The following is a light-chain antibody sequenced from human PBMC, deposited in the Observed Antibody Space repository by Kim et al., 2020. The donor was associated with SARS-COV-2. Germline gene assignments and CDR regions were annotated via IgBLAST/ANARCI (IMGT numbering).Light chain of an antibody. J-gene: IGKJ2*01. CDR1: QSVSSN. CDR2: GAS. CDR3: QQYNNWPPQYT. Sequence: EIVMTQSPATLSVSPGERATLSCRASQSVSSNLAWYQQKPGQAPRLLIYGASTRATGIPARFSGSGSGTEFTLTISSLQSEDFAVYYCQQYNNWPPQYTFGQGTKLAI. V-gene: IGKV3-15*01.